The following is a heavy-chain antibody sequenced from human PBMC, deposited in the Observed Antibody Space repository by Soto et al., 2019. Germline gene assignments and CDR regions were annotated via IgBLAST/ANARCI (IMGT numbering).Heavy chain of an antibody. CDR2: INPSSGGT. CDR1: GYTFTGCY. D-gene: IGHD3-22*01. Sequence: ASVKVSCKASGYTFTGCYMHWVRQAPGQGLEWMGWINPSSGGTNYAQKFQGRVTMTRDTSISTAYMELSRLRSDDTAVYYCARPFYDSSGYYYYSFDYWGQGTVGTVS. V-gene: IGHV1-2*02. CDR3: ARPFYDSSGYYYYSFDY. J-gene: IGHJ4*02.